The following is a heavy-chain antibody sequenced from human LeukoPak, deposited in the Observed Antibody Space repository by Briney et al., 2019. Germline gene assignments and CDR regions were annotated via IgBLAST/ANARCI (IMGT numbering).Heavy chain of an antibody. Sequence: SETLSLTCTVSGDSVSSSSYYWGWIRQPPGKGLEWIGNIYYTGSTFYNPSLKSRVTISVDTSKSQFSLKLSSVTAADTAVYYCARDPNYGQLDPWGQGTLVTVSS. CDR2: IYYTGST. V-gene: IGHV4-39*07. J-gene: IGHJ5*02. CDR1: GDSVSSSSYY. CDR3: ARDPNYGQLDP. D-gene: IGHD3-16*01.